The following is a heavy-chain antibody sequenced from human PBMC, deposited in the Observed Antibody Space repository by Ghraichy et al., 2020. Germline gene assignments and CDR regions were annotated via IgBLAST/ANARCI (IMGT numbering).Heavy chain of an antibody. J-gene: IGHJ6*02. CDR1: GGTFSSYA. CDR2: IIPIFGTA. V-gene: IGHV1-69*05. Sequence: SVKVSCKASGGTFSSYAISWVRQAPGQGLEWMGGIIPIFGTANYAQRFQGRVTITTDESTSTAYMELSSLRSEDTAVYYCARGAMNYDFWSGPYYYYGMDVWGQGTTVTVSS. D-gene: IGHD3-3*01. CDR3: ARGAMNYDFWSGPYYYYGMDV.